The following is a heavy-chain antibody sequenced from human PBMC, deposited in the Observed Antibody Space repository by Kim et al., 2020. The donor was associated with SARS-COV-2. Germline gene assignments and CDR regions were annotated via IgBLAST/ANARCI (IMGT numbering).Heavy chain of an antibody. J-gene: IGHJ4*02. Sequence: HSGNTHYNPSLKSRVSISVDTSKNQFSLKLSSVTAADTAVYYCARGAPGHWGQGTLVTVSS. CDR3: ARGAPGH. D-gene: IGHD3-10*01. CDR2: HSGNT. V-gene: IGHV4-34*01.